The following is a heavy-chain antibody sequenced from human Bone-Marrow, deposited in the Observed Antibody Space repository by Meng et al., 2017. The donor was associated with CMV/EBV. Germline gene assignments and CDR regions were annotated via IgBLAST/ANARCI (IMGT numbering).Heavy chain of an antibody. Sequence: ASVKGSCKASGYTFTSYGISWVRQAPGQGLEWMGWINPNSGGTNYAQKFQGRVTMTRDTSISPAYMELSRLRSDDTAVYYCARESSGYYYRYYYGMDVWGQGTTVTFSS. J-gene: IGHJ6*02. CDR2: INPNSGGT. CDR3: ARESSGYYYRYYYGMDV. CDR1: GYTFTSYG. D-gene: IGHD3-22*01. V-gene: IGHV1-2*02.